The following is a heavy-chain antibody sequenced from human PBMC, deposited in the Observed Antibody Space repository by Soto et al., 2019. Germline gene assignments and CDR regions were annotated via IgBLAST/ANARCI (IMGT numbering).Heavy chain of an antibody. D-gene: IGHD3-10*01. V-gene: IGHV1-18*01. J-gene: IGHJ4*01. Sequence: ASVKVSCKASDYTFNHYGITWVRQAPGQGLEWLGWISAHNGNTNYALKFQDRVTMTTDTSTNTAYLELRSLKSDDTAIYYCARGTLSSFPETEGTYYGLNYWGQ. CDR2: ISAHNGNT. CDR3: ARGTLSSFPETEGTYYGLNY. CDR1: DYTFNHYG.